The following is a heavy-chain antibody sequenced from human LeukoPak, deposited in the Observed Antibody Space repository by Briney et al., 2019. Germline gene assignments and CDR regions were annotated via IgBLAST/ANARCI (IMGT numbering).Heavy chain of an antibody. V-gene: IGHV3-23*01. CDR2: ISGSGGST. CDR1: GFTFSSYA. Sequence: PGGSLRLSCAASGFTFSSYAMSWVRQAPGKGLEWVSAISGSGGSTYYADSVKGRFTISRDNSKNTLYLQMNSLRAEDTAVYYCAAQFIIAYSSSWNDAFDIWGQGTMVTVSS. D-gene: IGHD6-13*01. J-gene: IGHJ3*02. CDR3: AAQFIIAYSSSWNDAFDI.